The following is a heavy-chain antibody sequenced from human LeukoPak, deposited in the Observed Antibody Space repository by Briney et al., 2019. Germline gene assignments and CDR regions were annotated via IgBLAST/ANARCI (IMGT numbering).Heavy chain of an antibody. V-gene: IGHV3-30*02. CDR3: AKDLMRDRWFGES. CDR2: IRYDGNDK. CDR1: GFTFSGNA. D-gene: IGHD3-10*01. J-gene: IGHJ5*02. Sequence: GGSLRLSCAASGFTFSGNAMHWVRQAPGKGLEWVAFIRYDGNDKYYADSVKGRFTISRDNSKNTLYLEMNSLRAEDTAVYYCAKDLMRDRWFGESWGQGTLVTVSS.